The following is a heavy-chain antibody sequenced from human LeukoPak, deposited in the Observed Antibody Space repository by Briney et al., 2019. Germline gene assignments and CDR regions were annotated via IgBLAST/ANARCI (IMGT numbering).Heavy chain of an antibody. J-gene: IGHJ4*02. CDR3: ARVSRYCSGGSCYSQYYGY. V-gene: IGHV1-18*01. CDR2: ISAYNGNT. Sequence: ASVKVSCKASGYTFTSYGISWVRQAPGQGLESMGWISAYNGNTNYAQKLQGRVTMTTDTSTSTAYMELRSLRSDDTAVYYCARVSRYCSGGSCYSQYYGYWGQGTLVTVSS. D-gene: IGHD2-15*01. CDR1: GYTFTSYG.